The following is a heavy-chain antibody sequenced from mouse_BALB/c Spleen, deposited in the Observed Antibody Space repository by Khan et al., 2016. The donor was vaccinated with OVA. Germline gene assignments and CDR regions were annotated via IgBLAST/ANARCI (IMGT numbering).Heavy chain of an antibody. CDR2: IDPFNGST. Sequence: QLQESGPELMKPGASVKISCKASGYSFTDYYIHWVKQSHGQSLEWIGYIDPFNGSTNFNQKFKGTATLTVDKSSSTAYMHLNSLTSEDSAVYYCTRLGTTGWFAYWGQGTLVTVSA. CDR3: TRLGTTGWFAY. D-gene: IGHD2-13*01. CDR1: GYSFTDYY. J-gene: IGHJ3*01. V-gene: IGHV1S135*01.